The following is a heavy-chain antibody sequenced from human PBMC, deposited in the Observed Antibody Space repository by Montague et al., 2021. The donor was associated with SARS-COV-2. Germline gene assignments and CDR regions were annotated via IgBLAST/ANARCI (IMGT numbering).Heavy chain of an antibody. CDR3: ARAYCGGDCYFYWYFDL. V-gene: IGHV6-1*01. CDR2: TYYRSKWYN. Sequence: CAISGDSVSSYIATWYWIRQSPSTGLEWLGRTYYRSKWYNDYAVSVKSRVIINPDTSNNRISLQLNSVTPEDTAVYYCARAYCGGDCYFYWYFDLWGRGTLVTVSS. CDR1: GDSVSSYIAT. D-gene: IGHD2-21*02. J-gene: IGHJ2*01.